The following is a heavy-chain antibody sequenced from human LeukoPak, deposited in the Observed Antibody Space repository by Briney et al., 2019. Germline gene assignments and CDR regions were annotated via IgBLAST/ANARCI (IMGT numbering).Heavy chain of an antibody. CDR1: GGSLSGHF. V-gene: IGHV4-59*11. CDR2: IHSSGST. D-gene: IGHD3-3*01. J-gene: IGHJ4*02. CDR3: AREPGDTEWYNFDF. Sequence: SDTLCLSCTVSGGSLSGHFWSWVRRPPGKGLECIAYIHSSGSTNYNPSYKSRVTVSLEMSKTQFSLSLSSVTAADTAVYYCAREPGDTEWYNFDFWGQGILVTVSS.